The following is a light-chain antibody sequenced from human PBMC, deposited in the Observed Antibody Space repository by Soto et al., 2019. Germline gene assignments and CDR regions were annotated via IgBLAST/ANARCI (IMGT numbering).Light chain of an antibody. V-gene: IGLV1-40*01. CDR3: QSYDSALSRAV. CDR1: RSNIGAGYD. Sequence: QSVLTQPPSVSGAPGQRVTISCTGSRSNIGAGYDVHWYQQLPGTAPKLLIYGNFDRPSGVPDRFSGSSSGTSASLAITGLQAEDEADYYCQSYDSALSRAVFGGGTKLTVL. J-gene: IGLJ2*01. CDR2: GNF.